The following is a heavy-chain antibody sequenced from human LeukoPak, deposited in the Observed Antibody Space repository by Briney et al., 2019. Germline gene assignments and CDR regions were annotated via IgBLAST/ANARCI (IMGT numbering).Heavy chain of an antibody. CDR2: INPNSGDT. J-gene: IGHJ6*02. CDR3: ARPLPNYYYGMDV. D-gene: IGHD1-26*01. CDR1: GYTFSGYY. V-gene: IGHV1-2*02. Sequence: ASVKVSCKASGYTFSGYYMHWVGQAPGQGLEWMGWINPNSGDTNYAQKFQGRVSMSRDTSINTAYMELSRLRSDDTSVYYCARPLPNYYYGMDVWGQGTTVTVSS.